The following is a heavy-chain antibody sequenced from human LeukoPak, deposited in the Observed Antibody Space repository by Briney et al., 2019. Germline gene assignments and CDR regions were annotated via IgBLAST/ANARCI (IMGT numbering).Heavy chain of an antibody. CDR2: ISFTLSTI. D-gene: IGHD1-26*01. CDR3: ARDPRTINVGAIDVDY. Sequence: GGSLRLSCVDSGFSFSTYNMHWVRQAPAGGLEWISYISFTLSTIYYADSVKGRFTISRDNAKNSLYLQMNSLRSEDTAVYYCARDPRTINVGAIDVDYWGQGTLVTVSS. V-gene: IGHV3-48*01. J-gene: IGHJ4*02. CDR1: GFSFSTYN.